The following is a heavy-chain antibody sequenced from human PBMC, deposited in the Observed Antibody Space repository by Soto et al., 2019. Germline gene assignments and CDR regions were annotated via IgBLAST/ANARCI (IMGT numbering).Heavy chain of an antibody. CDR1: GFTFNSYG. D-gene: IGHD6-6*01. J-gene: IGHJ6*02. CDR2: ISSSGSTI. V-gene: IGHV3-48*04. CDR3: ARDKFQLDYYYYGMDV. Sequence: GGSLRLSCAASGFTFNSYGMHWVRQAPGKGLEWVSYISSSGSTIYYADSVKGRFTISRDNAKNSLYLQMNSLRAEDTAVYYCARDKFQLDYYYYGMDVWGQGTTVTVSS.